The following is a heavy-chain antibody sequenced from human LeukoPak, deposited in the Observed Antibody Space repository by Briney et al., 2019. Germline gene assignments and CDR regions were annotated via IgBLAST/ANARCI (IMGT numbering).Heavy chain of an antibody. Sequence: GGSLRLSCAVSGFSFSSFGMSWVRQAPGKGLEWVSSISGSGGSTYYTDSVKGRFTISRDNSKNTLYLQMNSLGAEDTAIYYCAKAYQTTVTTFDSWGQGILVTVSS. D-gene: IGHD4-17*01. CDR1: GFSFSSFG. J-gene: IGHJ4*02. CDR2: ISGSGGST. V-gene: IGHV3-23*01. CDR3: AKAYQTTVTTFDS.